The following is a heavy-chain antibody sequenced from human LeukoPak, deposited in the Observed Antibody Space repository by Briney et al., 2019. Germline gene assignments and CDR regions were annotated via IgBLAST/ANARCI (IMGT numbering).Heavy chain of an antibody. V-gene: IGHV3-23*01. Sequence: GGSLRLSCAASGFTFSNYAMSWVRQAPGKGLEWVSAISGSGGSTYYADSVKGRFTISRDNSQNTLYLQVNRLRAEDTAVYYCAKDRGSWAGLPNRGFDYWGQGTLVTVSS. J-gene: IGHJ4*02. D-gene: IGHD3/OR15-3a*01. CDR1: GFTFSNYA. CDR3: AKDRGSWAGLPNRGFDY. CDR2: ISGSGGST.